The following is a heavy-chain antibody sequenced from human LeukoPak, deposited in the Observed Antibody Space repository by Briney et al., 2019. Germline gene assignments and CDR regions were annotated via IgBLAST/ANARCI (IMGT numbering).Heavy chain of an antibody. CDR1: GGSFSGYY. Sequence: SETLSLTCAVYGGSFSGYYWSWIRQPPGKGLEWIGEINHSGSTNYNPSLKSRVTISVDTSKNQFSLKLSSVTAADTAVYYCARDDSGYLDYWGQGTLVTVSS. J-gene: IGHJ4*02. V-gene: IGHV4-34*01. CDR3: ARDDSGYLDY. CDR2: INHSGST. D-gene: IGHD3-22*01.